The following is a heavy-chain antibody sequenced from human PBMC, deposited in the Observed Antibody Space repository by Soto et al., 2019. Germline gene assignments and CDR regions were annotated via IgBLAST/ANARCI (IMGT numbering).Heavy chain of an antibody. CDR2: IYPGDSDT. V-gene: IGHV5-51*01. CDR1: GYNYNLHW. D-gene: IGHD3-16*01. J-gene: IGHJ6*02. Sequence: GESLKISCRGSGYNYNLHWISWVRQKPGRGLEWMGIIYPGDSDTRYNPSFQGQVTISVDKSINTAYLQWDSLEASDTATYYCARHLRSYDFFQYYYGIDVWGPGSTVTVFS. CDR3: ARHLRSYDFFQYYYGIDV.